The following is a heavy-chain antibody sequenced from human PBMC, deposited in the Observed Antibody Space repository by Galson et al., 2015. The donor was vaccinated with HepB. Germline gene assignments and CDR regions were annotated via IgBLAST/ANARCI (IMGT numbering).Heavy chain of an antibody. J-gene: IGHJ6*03. D-gene: IGHD3-3*01. CDR2: VDHSGSS. Sequence: TLSLTCTVSGGSISSGGYSWSWIRQPPGEGLEWIGYVDHSGSSYYNPSLKSRVTISVDRSKNQSSLKLTSVTAADTAVYYCARSIFSLIYYMDVWGKGTSVTVSS. V-gene: IGHV4-30-2*01. CDR3: ARSIFSLIYYMDV. CDR1: GGSISSGGYS.